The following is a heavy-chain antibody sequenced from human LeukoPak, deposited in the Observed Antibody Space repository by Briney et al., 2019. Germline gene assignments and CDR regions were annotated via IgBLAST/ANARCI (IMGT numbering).Heavy chain of an antibody. D-gene: IGHD5-18*01. CDR3: AKEIADTALDIDY. J-gene: IGHJ4*02. V-gene: IGHV3-30*18. Sequence: QSGESLRLSCAASGFTFSNYYMNWVRQAPGKGLEWVSVISYDGSNKYYADSVKGRFTISRDTSKNTLYVQMNSLRAGDTAVYYCAKEIADTALDIDYWGQGTLVTVSS. CDR1: GFTFSNYY. CDR2: ISYDGSNK.